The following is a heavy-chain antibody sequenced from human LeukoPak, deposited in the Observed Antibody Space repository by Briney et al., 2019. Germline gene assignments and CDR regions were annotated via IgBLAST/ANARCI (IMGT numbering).Heavy chain of an antibody. CDR3: AITMVRGVSVDYFDY. V-gene: IGHV4-59*08. Sequence: SETLSLTCTVSGGSISSYYWSWIRQPPGKGLEWNGYIYYSGSTNYNPSLKSRVTISVDTSKNQFSLKLSSVTAADTAVYYCAITMVRGVSVDYFDYWGQGTLVTVSS. J-gene: IGHJ4*02. D-gene: IGHD3-10*01. CDR1: GGSISSYY. CDR2: IYYSGST.